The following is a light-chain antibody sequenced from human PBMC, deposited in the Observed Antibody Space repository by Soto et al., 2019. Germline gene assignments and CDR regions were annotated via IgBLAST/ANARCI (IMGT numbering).Light chain of an antibody. V-gene: IGKV1-27*01. CDR1: QDIEIY. CDR3: QRYNSVPVA. CDR2: SAS. Sequence: IKMTQSPSSLSASVGDRVTITCRASQDIEIYLAWYQQRPGTVPKLLIYSASTLQSGFPSRFSGSGSGTDFTLTISSLQPEDAATYYCQRYNSVPVAFGQGTRLEIK. J-gene: IGKJ5*01.